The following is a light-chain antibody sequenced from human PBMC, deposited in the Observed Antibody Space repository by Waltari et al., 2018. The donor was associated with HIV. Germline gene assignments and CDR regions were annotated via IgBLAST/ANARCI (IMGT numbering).Light chain of an antibody. CDR2: GAS. CDR1: ENMTSQN. CDR3: QQYETSPYT. V-gene: IGKV3-20*01. Sequence: EIVLTQSPVTMALSPGERPTVSCRASENMTSQNLAWYQQRSGQAPRLLIFGASRRNTGVPQRFSGAGSGPDFTLTVSSLEPEDFALYFCQQYETSPYTFGQGT. J-gene: IGKJ2*01.